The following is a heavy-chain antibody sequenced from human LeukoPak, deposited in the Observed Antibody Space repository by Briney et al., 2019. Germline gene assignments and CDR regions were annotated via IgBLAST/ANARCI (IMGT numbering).Heavy chain of an antibody. CDR1: GYSISSGYY. Sequence: SETLSLTCTVSGYSISSGYYWAWIRQPPGKGLEWIGTIYHSGSTYYNPSLKSRVTISVDTSKNQFSLKLTSVPAADTAVYYCARVRGYCSSTICYRYYFDYWGQGTLVTVSS. D-gene: IGHD2-2*01. J-gene: IGHJ4*02. CDR3: ARVRGYCSSTICYRYYFDY. CDR2: IYHSGST. V-gene: IGHV4-38-2*02.